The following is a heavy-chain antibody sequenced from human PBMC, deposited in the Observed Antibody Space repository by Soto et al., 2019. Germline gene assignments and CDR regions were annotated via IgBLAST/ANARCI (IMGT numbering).Heavy chain of an antibody. CDR3: AKEHRVITSGDAFDI. D-gene: IGHD3-3*01. V-gene: IGHV3-23*01. CDR2: ISGSGGNT. J-gene: IGHJ3*02. CDR1: GFIFSNYA. Sequence: GGSLRLSCAVSGFIFSNYAMSWVRQAPGKGLEWVSAISGSGGNTYYADSVRGRFTISRDNPKNALYLQMNNLRAEDTAVYYCAKEHRVITSGDAFDIWRQGTMVTVSS.